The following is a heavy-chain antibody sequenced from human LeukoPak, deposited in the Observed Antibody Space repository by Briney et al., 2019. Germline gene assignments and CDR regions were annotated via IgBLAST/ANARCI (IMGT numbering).Heavy chain of an antibody. Sequence: SETLSLTCTVSGGSISSYYWSWSRQPAGKGLEWIGRIYTSGSTNYNPSLKSRVTKSVDTSKNQYSLKLSSVTAADTAVYYCARGKSYYSSRFDYWGQGTLVTVSS. J-gene: IGHJ4*02. V-gene: IGHV4-4*07. CDR3: ARGKSYYSSRFDY. CDR2: IYTSGST. D-gene: IGHD3-10*01. CDR1: GGSISSYY.